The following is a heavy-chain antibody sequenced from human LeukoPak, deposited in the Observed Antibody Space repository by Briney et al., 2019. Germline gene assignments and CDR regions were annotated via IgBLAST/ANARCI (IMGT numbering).Heavy chain of an antibody. V-gene: IGHV3-66*04. CDR2: IYGDGST. D-gene: IGHD7-27*01. J-gene: IGHJ2*01. Sequence: RAGGSLRLSCAASGFTVNTNHMTWVRHVPGKGLEWVSVIYGDGSTYYADSVKGKFTISRDTSKNTLFLQMNSLRAEDTAVYYCARRDTGNWYFDLWGRGTLVTVSS. CDR3: ARRDTGNWYFDL. CDR1: GFTVNTNH.